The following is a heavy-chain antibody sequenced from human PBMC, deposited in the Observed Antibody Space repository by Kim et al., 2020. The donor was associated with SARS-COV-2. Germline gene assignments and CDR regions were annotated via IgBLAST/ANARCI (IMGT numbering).Heavy chain of an antibody. Sequence: GGSLRLSCAASGFTFSSYGMHWVRQAPGKGLEWVAVISYDGSNKYYADSVKGRFTISRDNSKNTLYLQMNSLRAEDTAVYYCAKGGYGDSDYWGQGTLVTVSS. D-gene: IGHD4-17*01. CDR3: AKGGYGDSDY. V-gene: IGHV3-30*18. CDR1: GFTFSSYG. CDR2: ISYDGSNK. J-gene: IGHJ4*02.